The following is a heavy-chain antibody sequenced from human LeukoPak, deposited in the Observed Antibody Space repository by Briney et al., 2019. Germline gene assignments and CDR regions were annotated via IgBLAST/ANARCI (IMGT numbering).Heavy chain of an antibody. Sequence: GGSLRLSCAASGFTFSSYGMHWVRQAPGKGLEWVAVIWYDGSNKYYADSVKGRFTISRDNSKNTVYLQMNSLRAEDTAVYYCARGGLHYYDSSGFDYWDQGTLVTVSS. J-gene: IGHJ4*02. CDR2: IWYDGSNK. CDR1: GFTFSSYG. D-gene: IGHD3-22*01. V-gene: IGHV3-33*01. CDR3: ARGGLHYYDSSGFDY.